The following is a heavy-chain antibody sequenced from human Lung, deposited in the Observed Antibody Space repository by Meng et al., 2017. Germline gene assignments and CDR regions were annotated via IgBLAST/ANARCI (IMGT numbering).Heavy chain of an antibody. D-gene: IGHD4-11*01. CDR1: GGSFSDYD. CDR3: ARGPTTMAHDFDY. Sequence: QGQLQEWGAVVFKPTETRSLTWVVSGGSFSDYDWRWIRQAPGKGREWIGESNHSGSTNYNPSLESRATISVDTSQNNLSLKLSSVTAADSAVYYCARGPTTMAHDFDYWGQGTLVTVSS. V-gene: IGHV4-34*01. J-gene: IGHJ4*02. CDR2: SNHSGST.